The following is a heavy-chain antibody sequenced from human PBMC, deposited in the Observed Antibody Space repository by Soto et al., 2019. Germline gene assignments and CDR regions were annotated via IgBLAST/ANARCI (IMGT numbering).Heavy chain of an antibody. CDR3: TSPLYSGYDENFDY. V-gene: IGHV3-73*01. D-gene: IGHD5-12*01. J-gene: IGHJ4*02. Sequence: GGSLRLSCAASGFTLSGSAMHWFRQASGKGLEWVGRIRSKANSYATAYAASVKGRFTISRDDSKNTAYLQMNSLKTEDTAVYYCTSPLYSGYDENFDYWGQGTLVTVSS. CDR1: GFTLSGSA. CDR2: IRSKANSYAT.